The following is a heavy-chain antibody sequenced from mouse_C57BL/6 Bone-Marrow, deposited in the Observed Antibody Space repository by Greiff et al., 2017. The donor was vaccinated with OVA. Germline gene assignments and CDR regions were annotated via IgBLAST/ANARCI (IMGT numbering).Heavy chain of an antibody. V-gene: IGHV1-53*01. CDR3: ARYIQITTVVATDWYFDV. CDR1: GYTFTSYW. D-gene: IGHD1-1*01. Sequence: QVQLQQPGTELVKPGASVKLSCKASGYTFTSYWMHWVKQRPGQGLEWIGNINPSNGGTNYNEKFKSKATLTVDKSSSTAYMQLSSLTSEDSAVYYCARYIQITTVVATDWYFDVWGTGTTVTVSS. J-gene: IGHJ1*03. CDR2: INPSNGGT.